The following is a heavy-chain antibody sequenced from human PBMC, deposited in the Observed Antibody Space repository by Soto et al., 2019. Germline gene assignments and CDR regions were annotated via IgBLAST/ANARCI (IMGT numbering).Heavy chain of an antibody. CDR2: ISYDGNNK. V-gene: IGHV3-30-3*01. Sequence: GGSLRLSCAASGFTFSSYAMHWVRQAPGKGLEWVAVISYDGNNKYYADSVKGRVTISRDNSKNTLYVQMNSLRGEDTAVYYCARGPSSLTRFDYWGQGALVTVSS. D-gene: IGHD2-2*01. CDR1: GFTFSSYA. J-gene: IGHJ4*02. CDR3: ARGPSSLTRFDY.